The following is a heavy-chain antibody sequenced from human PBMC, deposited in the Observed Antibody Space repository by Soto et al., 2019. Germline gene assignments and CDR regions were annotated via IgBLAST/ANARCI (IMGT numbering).Heavy chain of an antibody. D-gene: IGHD2-2*01. CDR3: ASPHFNCSSTSCLVY. Sequence: ASVKVSCKASGYTFTSYYMHWVRQAPGQGLEWMGIINPSGGSTSYAQKFQGRVTMTRDTSTSTVYMELSSLRSEDTAVYYCASPHFNCSSTSCLVYWGQGTLVTVSS. CDR1: GYTFTSYY. CDR2: INPSGGST. V-gene: IGHV1-46*01. J-gene: IGHJ4*02.